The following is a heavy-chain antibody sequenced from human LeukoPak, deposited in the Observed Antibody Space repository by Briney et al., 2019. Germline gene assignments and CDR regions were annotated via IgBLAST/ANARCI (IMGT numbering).Heavy chain of an antibody. Sequence: ASVKVSCKASGYTFTGYYMHWVRQAPGQGLEWMGWINPNSGGTNYEQKFQGWVTMTRDASISTAYMELSRLRSDDTAVYYCARGEGYTAMGLMDVWGKGTTVTVSS. D-gene: IGHD5-18*01. CDR3: ARGEGYTAMGLMDV. CDR2: INPNSGGT. V-gene: IGHV1-2*04. J-gene: IGHJ6*04. CDR1: GYTFTGYY.